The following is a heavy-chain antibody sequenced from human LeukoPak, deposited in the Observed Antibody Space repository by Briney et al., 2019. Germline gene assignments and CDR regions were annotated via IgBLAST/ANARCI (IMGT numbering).Heavy chain of an antibody. V-gene: IGHV1-69*13. Sequence: SVKVSCKASGYTFTGYYMHWVRQAPGQGLEWMGGIIPIFGTANYAQKFQGRVTITADESTSTAYMELSSLRSEDTAVYYCARERNDYGSNWFDPWGQGTLVTVSS. CDR2: IIPIFGTA. CDR3: ARERNDYGSNWFDP. CDR1: GYTFTGYY. D-gene: IGHD4-17*01. J-gene: IGHJ5*02.